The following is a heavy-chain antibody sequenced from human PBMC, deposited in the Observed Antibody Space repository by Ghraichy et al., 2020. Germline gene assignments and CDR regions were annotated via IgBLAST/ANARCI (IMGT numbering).Heavy chain of an antibody. CDR3: ARDPGYSDFWSGYSMADY. J-gene: IGHJ4*02. D-gene: IGHD3-3*01. CDR2: ISSSSSTI. Sequence: LSLTCAASGFTFSSYSMNWVRQAPGKGLEWVSYISSSSSTIYYADSVKGRFTISRDNAKNSLYLQMNSLRDEDTAVYYCARDPGYSDFWSGYSMADYWGQGTLVTVSS. V-gene: IGHV3-48*02. CDR1: GFTFSSYS.